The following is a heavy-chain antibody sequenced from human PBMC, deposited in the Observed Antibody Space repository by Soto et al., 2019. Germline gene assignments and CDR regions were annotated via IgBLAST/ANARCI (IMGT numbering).Heavy chain of an antibody. CDR2: IRRQAYGGTT. V-gene: IGHV3-49*03. CDR1: GVTFGDYA. D-gene: IGHD5-12*01. Sequence: QTLSLSCTASGVTFGDYAVSWFRQAPGKGLEWVGFIRRQAYGGTTEYAASVKGRFTISRDDSKSIAYLQMNSLKTEDTAVYYCSGRLQLHRYFDYWGQGTPVTVPQ. J-gene: IGHJ4*02. CDR3: SGRLQLHRYFDY.